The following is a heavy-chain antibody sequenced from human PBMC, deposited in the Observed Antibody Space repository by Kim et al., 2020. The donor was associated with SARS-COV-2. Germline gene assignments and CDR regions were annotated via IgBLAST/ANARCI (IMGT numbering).Heavy chain of an antibody. Sequence: GGSLRLSCAASGFTFSNYWLHWVRQAPGKGLVWVSHINSDGSDISYADSVKGRFTISRDNAKNTVNLQMNSLTADDTAIYYCARFPRGRDAGFAIWGQGT. V-gene: IGHV3-74*01. J-gene: IGHJ3*02. D-gene: IGHD3-10*01. CDR2: INSDGSDI. CDR1: GFTFSNYW. CDR3: ARFPRGRDAGFAI.